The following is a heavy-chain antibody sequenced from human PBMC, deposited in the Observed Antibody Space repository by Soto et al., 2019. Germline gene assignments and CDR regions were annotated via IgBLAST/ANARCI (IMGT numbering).Heavy chain of an antibody. CDR3: ANDYTIGGNYFAS. CDR1: GFTFSSYA. V-gene: IGHV3-23*01. J-gene: IGHJ4*02. D-gene: IGHD3-3*01. Sequence: GGSLRLSCAASGFTFSSYAMSWVRQAPGKGLEWVSTISGSDGSTYYADSVKGRFTISRDNSKNTLYLQMNSLRAEDTAVYYCANDYTIGGNYFASWGQEPLVTVS. CDR2: ISGSDGST.